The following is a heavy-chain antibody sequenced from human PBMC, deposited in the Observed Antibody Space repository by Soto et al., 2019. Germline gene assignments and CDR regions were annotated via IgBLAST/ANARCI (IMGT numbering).Heavy chain of an antibody. CDR3: ANGGGAFCGTDCYRAFDY. Sequence: EVQLVESGGGLIQPGGSLRLSCAASGLTVSSNYMSWVRQAPGKGLEWVSVIYRDGSTYYADSVKGRFTISRDHSKNTLVLQVNSLSADDTAVYFCANGGGAFCGTDCYRAFDYWGQGTLVTVSS. V-gene: IGHV3-53*01. D-gene: IGHD2-21*02. J-gene: IGHJ4*02. CDR2: IYRDGST. CDR1: GLTVSSNY.